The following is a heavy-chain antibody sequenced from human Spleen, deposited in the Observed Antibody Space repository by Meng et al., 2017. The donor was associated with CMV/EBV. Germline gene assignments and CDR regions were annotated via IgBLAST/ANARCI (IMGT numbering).Heavy chain of an antibody. CDR2: INPYAGVT. Sequence: ASVKVSCKASGYTFTGFYMHWVRQAPGQGLEWMGIINPYAGVTTYAQKFQGRVTMTRDTSISTAYMELSSLRSEDTAIYYCARGSKDSWGQGTLVTVSS. D-gene: IGHD4-11*01. CDR1: GYTFTGFY. J-gene: IGHJ4*02. CDR3: ARGSKDS. V-gene: IGHV1-46*01.